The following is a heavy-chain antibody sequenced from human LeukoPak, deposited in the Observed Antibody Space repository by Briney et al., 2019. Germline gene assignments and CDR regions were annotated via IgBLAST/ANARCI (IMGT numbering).Heavy chain of an antibody. CDR2: ISSSSSSYI. Sequence: PGGSLRLSCAATGFTFSSYSMNWVRQAPGKGLEWVSSISSSSSSYIYYADSVKGRFTISRDNAKNSLYLQMNSLRAEDTAVYYCARVRTILSYYMDVWGKGTTVTVSS. CDR3: ARVRTILSYYMDV. CDR1: GFTFSSYS. D-gene: IGHD2-15*01. V-gene: IGHV3-21*01. J-gene: IGHJ6*03.